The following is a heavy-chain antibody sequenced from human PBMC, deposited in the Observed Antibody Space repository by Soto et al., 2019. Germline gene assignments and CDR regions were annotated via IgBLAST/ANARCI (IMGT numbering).Heavy chain of an antibody. J-gene: IGHJ6*02. CDR2: SIPIFGTA. D-gene: IGHD5-12*01. CDR3: ARGRGYSGDDHYYYFDMDV. CDR1: GGTFNNYP. Sequence: QVQLVQSGAEVKKPGSSVKVSCKASGGTFNNYPITWVRQAPGEGLEWMGGSIPIFGTANYAQKFQGRVTISVDESTSTAYMELSSLRSEDTAVYYCARGRGYSGDDHYYYFDMDVWGHGTTVTVSS. V-gene: IGHV1-69*01.